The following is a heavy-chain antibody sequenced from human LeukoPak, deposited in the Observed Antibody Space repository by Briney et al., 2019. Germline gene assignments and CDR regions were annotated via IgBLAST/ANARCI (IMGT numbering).Heavy chain of an antibody. J-gene: IGHJ2*01. D-gene: IGHD5-24*01. CDR3: AREDMATRNWYFDL. CDR1: GFTFSSYW. Sequence: PGGSLGLSCAASGFTFSSYWMHWVRQAPGKGLVWVSRISIDGSIISFADSVKGRFTISRDNAKNTLHLQMNSLRAEDTAIYYCAREDMATRNWYFDLWGRGTLVTVSS. V-gene: IGHV3-74*01. CDR2: ISIDGSII.